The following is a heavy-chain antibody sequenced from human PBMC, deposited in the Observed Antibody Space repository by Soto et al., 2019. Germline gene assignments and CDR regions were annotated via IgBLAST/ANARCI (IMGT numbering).Heavy chain of an antibody. CDR3: AKFNGAGTYYYYYGMDV. D-gene: IGHD6-19*01. Sequence: GGSLRLSCAASGFTFSSYAMSWVRQAPGKGLEWVSAISGSGGSTYYADSVKGRFTISRDNSKNTLYLQMNSLRAEDTAVYYCAKFNGAGTYYYYYGMDVWGQGTTVTVSS. CDR1: GFTFSSYA. J-gene: IGHJ6*02. CDR2: ISGSGGST. V-gene: IGHV3-23*01.